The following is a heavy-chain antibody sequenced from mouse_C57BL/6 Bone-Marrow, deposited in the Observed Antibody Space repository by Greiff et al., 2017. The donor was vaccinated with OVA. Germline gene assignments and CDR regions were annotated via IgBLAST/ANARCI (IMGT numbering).Heavy chain of an antibody. Sequence: QVQLQQSGPGLVAPSQSLSITCTVSGFSLTSYAISWVRQPPGKGLAWLGVIWTGGGTNYNSALKSRLSISKDNSKSQVFLKMNSLQTDDTARDYCANYGYDEEGAMDYWGQGTSVTVSS. CDR2: IWTGGGT. J-gene: IGHJ4*01. V-gene: IGHV2-9-1*01. CDR1: GFSLTSYA. D-gene: IGHD2-2*01. CDR3: ANYGYDEEGAMDY.